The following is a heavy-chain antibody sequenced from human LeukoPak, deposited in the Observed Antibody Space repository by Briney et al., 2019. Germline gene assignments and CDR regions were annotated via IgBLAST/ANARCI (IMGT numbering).Heavy chain of an antibody. J-gene: IGHJ4*02. V-gene: IGHV3-15*01. D-gene: IGHD1-26*01. Sequence: PGGSLRLSCVASGFPFSSYWMTWVRQAPGKGLEWVGHIKSKTDGGTIDYAAPVKDRFTISRDDSKNTLYLHVNSLKTEDTAVYYCNTWSGSHKVVYWGQGTLVTVSS. CDR1: GFPFSSYW. CDR2: IKSKTDGGTI. CDR3: NTWSGSHKVVY.